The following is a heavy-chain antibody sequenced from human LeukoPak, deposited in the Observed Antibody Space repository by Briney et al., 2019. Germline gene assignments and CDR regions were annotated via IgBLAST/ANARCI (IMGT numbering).Heavy chain of an antibody. V-gene: IGHV4-38-2*02. J-gene: IGHJ4*02. CDR3: ARVPYYDSSGSLGFDY. CDR1: GYSITTNYY. CDR2: VYHNGET. Sequence: SETLSLTCTVSGYSITTNYYWAWIRQSPGTGLEWIGSVYHNGETYYNPSLKSRVIISVDTSKNEFSLRLTSVTAADTAVYYCARVPYYDSSGSLGFDYWGQGTLVTVSS. D-gene: IGHD3-22*01.